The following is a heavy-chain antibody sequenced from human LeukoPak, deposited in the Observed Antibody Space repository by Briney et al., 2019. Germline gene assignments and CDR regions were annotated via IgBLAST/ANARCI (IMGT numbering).Heavy chain of an antibody. D-gene: IGHD4-17*01. CDR3: TTTSDYGDHKR. J-gene: IGHJ4*02. Sequence: PGGSLRLSCAASGFTFSRYSMNWVRQAPGKGLEWVGRIKSKTDGGTTDYAAPVKGRFTISRDDSKNTLYLQMNSLKTEDTAVYYCTTTSDYGDHKRWGQGTLVTVSS. CDR2: IKSKTDGGTT. CDR1: GFTFSRYS. V-gene: IGHV3-15*01.